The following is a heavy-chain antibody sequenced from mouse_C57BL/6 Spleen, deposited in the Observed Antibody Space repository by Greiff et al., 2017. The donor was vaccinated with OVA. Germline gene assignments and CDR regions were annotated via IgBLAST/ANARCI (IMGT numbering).Heavy chain of an antibody. Sequence: QVQLQQSGAELVRPGSSVKLSCKASGYTFTSYWMHWVKQRPIQGLEWIGNIDPSDSETHYNQKFKDKAALTVDKSSSTAYMQLSSLTSEDSAVYYCARGRGSFAYWGQGTLVTVSA. CDR1: GYTFTSYW. V-gene: IGHV1-52*01. J-gene: IGHJ3*01. CDR3: ARGRGSFAY. CDR2: IDPSDSET.